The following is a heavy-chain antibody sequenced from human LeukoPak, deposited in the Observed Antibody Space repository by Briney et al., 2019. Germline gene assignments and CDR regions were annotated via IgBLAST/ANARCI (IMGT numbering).Heavy chain of an antibody. Sequence: GGSLRLSCAASGFTFSSYSMNWVRQAPGKGLEWVSSISSSSYIYYADSVKGRFTISRDNAKNSLYLQMNSLRAEDTAVYYCAREGGYSYGYGDYWGQGTLVTVSS. CDR3: AREGGYSYGYGDY. CDR2: ISSSSYI. V-gene: IGHV3-21*01. J-gene: IGHJ4*02. CDR1: GFTFSSYS. D-gene: IGHD5-18*01.